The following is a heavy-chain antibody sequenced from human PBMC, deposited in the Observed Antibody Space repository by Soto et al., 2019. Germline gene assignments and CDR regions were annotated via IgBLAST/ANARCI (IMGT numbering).Heavy chain of an antibody. Sequence: SVKVSCKASGGTFSSYAISWVRQAPGQGLEWMGGIIPIFGTANYAQKFQGRVTITADESTSTAYMELSSLRSEDTAVYYCARGACGGDCYSPYYFDYWGQGTLVTVSS. CDR2: IIPIFGTA. CDR3: ARGACGGDCYSPYYFDY. CDR1: GGTFSSYA. D-gene: IGHD2-21*02. J-gene: IGHJ4*02. V-gene: IGHV1-69*13.